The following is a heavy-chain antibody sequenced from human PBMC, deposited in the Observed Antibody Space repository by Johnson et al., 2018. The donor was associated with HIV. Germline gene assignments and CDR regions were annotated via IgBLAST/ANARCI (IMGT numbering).Heavy chain of an antibody. CDR2: ISSSGSTI. CDR3: ARGGPPTGNMWTVGDSLFSGVAFDI. Sequence: QVQLVESGGGLVKPGGSLRLSCAASGFTFSDYYMSWIRQAPGKGLEWVSYISSSGSTIYYADSVKGRFTISRDNAKNSLYLQMNSLRAEDTAVYYCARGGPPTGNMWTVGDSLFSGVAFDIWGQGTMVTVSS. CDR1: GFTFSDYY. J-gene: IGHJ3*02. V-gene: IGHV3-11*04. D-gene: IGHD1-26*01.